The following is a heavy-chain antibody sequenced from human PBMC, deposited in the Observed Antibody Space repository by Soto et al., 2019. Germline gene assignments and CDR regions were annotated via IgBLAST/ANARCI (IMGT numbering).Heavy chain of an antibody. CDR1: GYTFNNYG. CDR3: ARVAITLIRGLKVDFYSMDV. D-gene: IGHD3-10*01. Sequence: ASAKVSCKASGYTFNNYGITWVRQAPGQGLEWLGWISVYNGNKNYAKKVQGRVSMTADTSTSTAHMELRSLQSDDTAVYFCARVAITLIRGLKVDFYSMDVWGQGTTVTVSS. V-gene: IGHV1-18*01. CDR2: ISVYNGNK. J-gene: IGHJ6*02.